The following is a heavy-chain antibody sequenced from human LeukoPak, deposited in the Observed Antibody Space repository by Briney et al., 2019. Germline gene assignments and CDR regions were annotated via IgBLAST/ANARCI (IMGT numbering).Heavy chain of an antibody. CDR1: GFTFSSYG. V-gene: IGHV3-30*18. D-gene: IGHD5-18*01. CDR2: ISYDGSNK. CDR3: AKGGHDSYGTYFDY. Sequence: PGGSLRLSCAASGFTFSSYGMHWVRQAPGKGLEWVAVISYDGSNKYYADSVKGRFTISRDNSKNTLYLQMNSLRAKDTAVYYCAKGGHDSYGTYFDYWGRGTLVTVSS. J-gene: IGHJ4*02.